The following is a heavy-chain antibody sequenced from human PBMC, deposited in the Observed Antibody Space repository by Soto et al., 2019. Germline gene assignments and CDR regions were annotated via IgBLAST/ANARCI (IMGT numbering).Heavy chain of an antibody. D-gene: IGHD3-9*01. V-gene: IGHV3-11*01. CDR3: ARAIYDILTGPYFDY. CDR1: GFTFSDYY. J-gene: IGHJ4*02. CDR2: ISSSGSTI. Sequence: GGSLRLSCAASGFTFSDYYMSWIRQAPGKGLEWVSYISSSGSTIYYADSVKGRFTISRDNAKNSLYLQMNSLRAEDTAVYYCARAIYDILTGPYFDYWGQGTLVTVSS.